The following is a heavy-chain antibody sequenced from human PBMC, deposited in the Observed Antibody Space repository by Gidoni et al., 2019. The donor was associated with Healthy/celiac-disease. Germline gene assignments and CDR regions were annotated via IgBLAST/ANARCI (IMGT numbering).Heavy chain of an antibody. CDR2: INPNSGGT. CDR1: GYSFTGYC. J-gene: IGHJ4*02. Sequence: QVPLVQSGAEVKKPGASVRVSCKASGYSFTGYCIHWVRQAPGQGLEWMGWINPNSGGTNYAQKFQGRVTMTRDTSTSSVYMELSSLRSDDTAVYYCASEEGIVGATGVDYWGQGTLVTVSS. D-gene: IGHD1-26*01. V-gene: IGHV1-2*02. CDR3: ASEEGIVGATGVDY.